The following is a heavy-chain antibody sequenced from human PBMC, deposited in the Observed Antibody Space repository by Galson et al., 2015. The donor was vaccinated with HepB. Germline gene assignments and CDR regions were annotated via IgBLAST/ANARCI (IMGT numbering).Heavy chain of an antibody. CDR1: GFTFSSYA. D-gene: IGHD3-22*01. CDR3: AKELVYDSSGYYYVPDAFDI. J-gene: IGHJ3*02. V-gene: IGHV3-23*01. Sequence: SLRLSCAASGFTFSSYAMSWVRQAPGKGLEWVSAISGSGGSTYYADSVKGRFTISRDNSKNTLYLQMNSLRAEDTAVYYCAKELVYDSSGYYYVPDAFDIWGQGTMVTVSS. CDR2: ISGSGGST.